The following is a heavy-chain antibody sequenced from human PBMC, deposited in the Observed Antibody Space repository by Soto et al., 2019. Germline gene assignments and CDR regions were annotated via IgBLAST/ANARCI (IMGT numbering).Heavy chain of an antibody. D-gene: IGHD2-21*02. CDR3: ARDDGCGGDCYSTPGDRFDP. CDR2: IIPIFGTA. Sequence: SVKVSCKASGGTFSSYAISWVRQAPGQGLEWMGGIIPIFGTANYAQKFQGRVTITADESTSTAYMELSSLRSEDTAVYYCARDDGCGGDCYSTPGDRFDPWGQGTLVTVSS. CDR1: GGTFSSYA. J-gene: IGHJ5*02. V-gene: IGHV1-69*13.